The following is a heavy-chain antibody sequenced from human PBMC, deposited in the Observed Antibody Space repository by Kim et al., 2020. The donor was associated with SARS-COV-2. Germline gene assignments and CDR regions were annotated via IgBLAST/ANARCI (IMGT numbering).Heavy chain of an antibody. D-gene: IGHD3-16*02. J-gene: IGHJ4*02. CDR3: ARVSARLGELSFFDY. Sequence: PYLKSRVTISVDTSKNQLALKLSSVTAADMAVYYCARVSARLGELSFFDYWGQGTLVTVSS. V-gene: IGHV4-31*02.